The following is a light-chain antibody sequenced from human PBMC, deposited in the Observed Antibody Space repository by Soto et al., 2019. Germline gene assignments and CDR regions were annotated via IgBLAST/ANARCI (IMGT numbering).Light chain of an antibody. Sequence: QSVLTQPPSASGSPGQSVTISCIGTSSDVGGYNYVSWYQQHPGKAPKLMIYEVSKRPSGVPDRFSGSKSDNTASLTVSGLQAEDEADYYCSSYGGTNNVVFGGGTKVTVL. CDR1: SSDVGGYNY. V-gene: IGLV2-8*01. CDR3: SSYGGTNNVV. J-gene: IGLJ2*01. CDR2: EVS.